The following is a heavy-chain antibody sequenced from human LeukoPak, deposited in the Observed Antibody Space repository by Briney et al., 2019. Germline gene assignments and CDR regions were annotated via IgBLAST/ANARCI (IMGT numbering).Heavy chain of an antibody. J-gene: IGHJ5*02. D-gene: IGHD3-22*01. V-gene: IGHV1-69*13. CDR2: IIPIFGTA. CDR3: ARSRDSSGYYYRWFDP. CDR1: GYTFTSYA. Sequence: GASVKVSCKASGYTFTSYAMNWVRQAPGQGLEWMGGIIPIFGTANYAQKFRGRVTITADESTSTAYMELSSLRSEDTAVYYCARSRDSSGYYYRWFDPWGQGTPVTVSS.